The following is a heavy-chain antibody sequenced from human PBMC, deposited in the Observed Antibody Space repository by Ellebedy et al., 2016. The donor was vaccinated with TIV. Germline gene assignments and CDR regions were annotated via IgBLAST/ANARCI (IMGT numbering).Heavy chain of an antibody. Sequence: SETLSLXXTVSGDSIIDYYWSWIRQPAGRRLAWIGRVYTSESTGVSTSYNPSLKNRITISLDTSKNQFSLKLSSVTAADSAIYYCARGASFYANWGPGTLVSVPS. CDR3: ARGASFYAN. CDR2: VYTSEST. CDR1: GDSIIDYY. V-gene: IGHV4-4*07. D-gene: IGHD2/OR15-2a*01. J-gene: IGHJ4*02.